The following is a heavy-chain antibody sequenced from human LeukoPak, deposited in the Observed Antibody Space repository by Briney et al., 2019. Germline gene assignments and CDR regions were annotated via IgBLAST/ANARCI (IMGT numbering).Heavy chain of an antibody. CDR3: ARGSWSPLNWFDP. CDR2: IYYSGST. Sequence: KTSETLSLTCTVSGGSISSYYWSWIRQPPGKGLEWIGYIYYSGSTNYNPSLKSRVTISVDTSKNQFSLKLSSVTAADTAVYYCARGSWSPLNWFDPWGQGTLVTVFS. CDR1: GGSISSYY. V-gene: IGHV4-59*01. D-gene: IGHD6-13*01. J-gene: IGHJ5*02.